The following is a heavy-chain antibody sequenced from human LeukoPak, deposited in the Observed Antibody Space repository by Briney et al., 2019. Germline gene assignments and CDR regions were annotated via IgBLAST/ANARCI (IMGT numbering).Heavy chain of an antibody. J-gene: IGHJ4*02. V-gene: IGHV4-39*07. Sequence: SETLSLTCTVSSGSITSSSYYWGWIRQPPGMGLEWLGSMYYSGSTYYNPSLKSRVTIPVDTSKSQFSLKLSSVTAADTAVYYCAREMRSPRGGFDYWDQGTLVTVSS. CDR2: MYYSGST. CDR1: SGSITSSSYY. CDR3: AREMRSPRGGFDY. D-gene: IGHD3-10*01.